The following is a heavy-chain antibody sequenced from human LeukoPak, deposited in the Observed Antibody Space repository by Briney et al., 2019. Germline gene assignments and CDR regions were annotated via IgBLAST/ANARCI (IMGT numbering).Heavy chain of an antibody. Sequence: SETLSLTCAVSGGSFSGFFWRWIRQPPGKGLEWIGDVGHSGSADYNPSLKSRVTISVDTSKNQFSLKLSSVTAADTAVYYCAGTYQPLPLPDYWGQGTLVTVSS. V-gene: IGHV4-34*01. CDR2: VGHSGSA. J-gene: IGHJ4*02. CDR3: AGTYQPLPLPDY. D-gene: IGHD2-2*01. CDR1: GGSFSGFF.